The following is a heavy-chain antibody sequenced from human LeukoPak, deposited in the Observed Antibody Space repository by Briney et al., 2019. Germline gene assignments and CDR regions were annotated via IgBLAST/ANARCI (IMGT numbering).Heavy chain of an antibody. CDR2: IIPILGTA. V-gene: IGHV1-69*05. CDR1: GGTFRSYA. Sequence: ASVKASCKASGGTFRSYAISRVRHAPGQGLEWMGGIIPILGTANCAQKFQGRVTITTDESTSTAYMELSSLRSEDTAVYYCASQLGYWGQGTLVTVSS. D-gene: IGHD3-16*01. J-gene: IGHJ4*02. CDR3: ASQLGY.